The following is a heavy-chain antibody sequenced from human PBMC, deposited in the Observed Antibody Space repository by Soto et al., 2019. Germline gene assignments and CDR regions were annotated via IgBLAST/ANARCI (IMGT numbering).Heavy chain of an antibody. D-gene: IGHD3-3*01. CDR2: ISGSGGST. CDR1: GFTFSSYA. Sequence: GGSLRLSCAASGFTFSSYAMSWVRQAPGKGLEWVSAISGSGGSTYYADSVKGRFTISRDNSKNTLYLQMNSLRAEDTAVYYCAKDAGAFRVVIKYYYYYGMDVWGQGPTVTVSS. J-gene: IGHJ6*02. CDR3: AKDAGAFRVVIKYYYYYGMDV. V-gene: IGHV3-23*01.